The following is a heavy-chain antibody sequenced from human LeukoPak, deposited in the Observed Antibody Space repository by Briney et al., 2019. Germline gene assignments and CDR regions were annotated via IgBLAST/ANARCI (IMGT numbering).Heavy chain of an antibody. Sequence: SETLSLTCAVYGGSFSGYSWTWIRQPPGKGVEWIGEIDRSGSTNYNPALKSRLTISVDTSKNQFSLKLSSVTAADTAVYYCARQSATGLAYWGQGTLVTVSS. CDR3: ARQSATGLAY. CDR1: GGSFSGYS. D-gene: IGHD1-1*01. J-gene: IGHJ4*02. V-gene: IGHV4-34*01. CDR2: IDRSGST.